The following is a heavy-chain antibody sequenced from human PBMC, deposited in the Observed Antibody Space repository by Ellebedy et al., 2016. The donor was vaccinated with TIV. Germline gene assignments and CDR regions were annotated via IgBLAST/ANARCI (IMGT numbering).Heavy chain of an antibody. J-gene: IGHJ4*02. D-gene: IGHD6-13*01. CDR1: GFTFSSYG. V-gene: IGHV3-23*01. Sequence: GGSLRLSCTASGFTFSSYGMHWVRQAPGKGLEWVSAISGSGGSTYYADSVKGRFTISRDNSKNTLYLQMNSLRAEDTAVYYCAKDTRGQQLVLGDYWGQGTLVTVSS. CDR2: ISGSGGST. CDR3: AKDTRGQQLVLGDY.